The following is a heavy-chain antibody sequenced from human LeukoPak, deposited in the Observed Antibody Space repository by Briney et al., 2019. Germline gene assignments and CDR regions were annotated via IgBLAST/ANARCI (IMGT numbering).Heavy chain of an antibody. D-gene: IGHD6-13*01. CDR3: ARPQADSSSFGHWFDP. CDR1: GGSFSGYY. CDR2: INHSGST. V-gene: IGHV4-34*01. Sequence: SETLSLTCAGYGGSFSGYYWSWIHQPPGKGLEWIGEINHSGSTNYNPSLKSRVTISVDTSKNQFSLKLSSVTAADTAVYYCARPQADSSSFGHWFDPWGQGTLVTVSS. J-gene: IGHJ5*02.